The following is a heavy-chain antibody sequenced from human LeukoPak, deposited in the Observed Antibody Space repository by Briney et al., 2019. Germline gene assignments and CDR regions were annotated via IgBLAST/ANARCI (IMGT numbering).Heavy chain of an antibody. CDR2: IYYSGST. CDR3: ARALPPHPPRHYYYYMDV. V-gene: IGHV4-59*01. CDR1: GGSISSYY. Sequence: PSETLSLTCAVSGGSISSYYWSWIRQPPGKGLEWIGYIYYSGSTNYNPSLKSRVTISVDTSKNQFSLKLSSVTAADTAVYYCARALPPHPPRHYYYYMDVWGKGTTVTVSS. J-gene: IGHJ6*03.